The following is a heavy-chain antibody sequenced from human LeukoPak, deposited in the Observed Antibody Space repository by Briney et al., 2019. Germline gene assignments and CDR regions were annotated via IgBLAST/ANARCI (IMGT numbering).Heavy chain of an antibody. CDR2: ISYDGSNK. Sequence: GRSLRLSCAASGFTFSSYAMHWVRQAPGKGLEWVAVISYDGSNKYYADSVKGRFTISRDNSKNTLYLQMNSLRAEDTAVYYCAREGRAVDAFDIWGQGTMVTVSS. CDR3: AREGRAVDAFDI. CDR1: GFTFSSYA. J-gene: IGHJ3*02. V-gene: IGHV3-30-3*01.